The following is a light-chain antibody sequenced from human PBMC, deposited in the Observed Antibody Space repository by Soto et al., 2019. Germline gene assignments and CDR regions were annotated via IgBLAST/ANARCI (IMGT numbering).Light chain of an antibody. CDR3: EQYGSSPPLT. CDR1: QSVSGAY. Sequence: EIVLTQSPGTLSLSPGERATLSCRASQSVSGAYLAWYQQKPGQAPRLLIYGESSRATGIADRFSGSGSGTDLTLTISRLEPEDFAVYYCEQYGSSPPLTFGGGTKVELK. V-gene: IGKV3-20*01. CDR2: GES. J-gene: IGKJ4*01.